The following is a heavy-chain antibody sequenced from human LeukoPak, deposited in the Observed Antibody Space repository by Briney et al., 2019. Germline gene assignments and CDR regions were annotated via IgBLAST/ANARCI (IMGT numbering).Heavy chain of an antibody. J-gene: IGHJ4*02. D-gene: IGHD3-22*01. CDR1: GFTFGSRA. Sequence: PGGSLRLSCAASGFTFGSRAMHWVRQAPGKGLEWVAVISYDGSNKYYADSVKGRFTISRDNSKNTLYLQMNSLRAEDTAVYYCAGNYYDSSGLDYWGQGTLVTVSS. V-gene: IGHV3-30*04. CDR3: AGNYYDSSGLDY. CDR2: ISYDGSNK.